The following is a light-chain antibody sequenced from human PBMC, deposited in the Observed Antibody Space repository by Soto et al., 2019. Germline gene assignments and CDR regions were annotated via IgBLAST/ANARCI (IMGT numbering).Light chain of an antibody. J-gene: IGLJ1*01. CDR2: EVT. V-gene: IGLV2-23*02. Sequence: QSALTQPASVSGSPGQSITISCTGASSDVGSYDLVSWYQQHPGSAPKLIIYEVTKRPSGISHRFSGSKSGTTASLTISGLQAEDEADYYCCLYAGSSTYVFGTGTKVTVL. CDR1: SSDVGSYDL. CDR3: CLYAGSSTYV.